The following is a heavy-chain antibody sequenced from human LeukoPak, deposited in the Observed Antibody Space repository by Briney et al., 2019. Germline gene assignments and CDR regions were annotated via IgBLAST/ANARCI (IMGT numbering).Heavy chain of an antibody. Sequence: GGSLRLSCTASGFTFSSFSMNWVRQAPGKGLEWVSSVSDSSSDIYYADSVKGRFTISRDNAKNSLYLQMNSLRAEDTAVYYCARDSGYYDSRGQLPYWGQGTLVTVSS. CDR3: ARDSGYYDSRGQLPY. J-gene: IGHJ4*02. D-gene: IGHD3-22*01. V-gene: IGHV3-21*01. CDR2: VSDSSSDI. CDR1: GFTFSSFS.